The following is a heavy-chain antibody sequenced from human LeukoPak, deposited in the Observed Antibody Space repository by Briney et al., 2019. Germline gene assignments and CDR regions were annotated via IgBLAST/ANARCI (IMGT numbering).Heavy chain of an antibody. Sequence: SETLSLTCTVSGYSISSGYYWGWIRQPPGKGLEWIGTIYYSGSTYYNPSLKSRVTISVDTSKNQFSPKLSSVTAADTAVYYCARVGGDFWSGYSDYWGQGTLVTVSS. J-gene: IGHJ4*02. V-gene: IGHV4-38-2*02. CDR1: GYSISSGYY. D-gene: IGHD3-3*01. CDR3: ARVGGDFWSGYSDY. CDR2: IYYSGST.